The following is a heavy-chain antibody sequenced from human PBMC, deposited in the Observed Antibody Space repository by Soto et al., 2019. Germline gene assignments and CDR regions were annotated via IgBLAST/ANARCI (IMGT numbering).Heavy chain of an antibody. Sequence: GGSLRLSCAASGFTFDDYGMSWVRQAPGKGLEWVSGINWNGGSTGYADSVKGRFTISRDNAKNSLYLQMNSLRAEDTALYYCARVQERFLEGIDTYGPGPFDYWGQGTLVTVSS. CDR2: INWNGGST. CDR3: ARVQERFLEGIDTYGPGPFDY. V-gene: IGHV3-20*04. D-gene: IGHD3-3*01. J-gene: IGHJ4*02. CDR1: GFTFDDYG.